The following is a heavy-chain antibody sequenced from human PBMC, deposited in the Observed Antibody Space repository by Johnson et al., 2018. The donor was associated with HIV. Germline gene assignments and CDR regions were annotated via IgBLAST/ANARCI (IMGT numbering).Heavy chain of an antibody. D-gene: IGHD1-26*01. CDR2: ISGRGGST. V-gene: IGHV3-23*04. CDR1: GFTFSSYA. Sequence: VQLVESGGGVVQPGRSLRLSCAASGFTFSSYAMNWVRQAPGKGLEWVSAISGRGGSTYYADSVKGRFTISRDNSKNTLYLQMNSLKTEDTAVYYCTPGRSGAFDIWGQGTMVTVSS. J-gene: IGHJ3*02. CDR3: TPGRSGAFDI.